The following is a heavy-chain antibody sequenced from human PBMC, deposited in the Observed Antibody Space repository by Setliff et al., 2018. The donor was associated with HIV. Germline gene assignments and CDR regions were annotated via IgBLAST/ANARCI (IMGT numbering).Heavy chain of an antibody. J-gene: IGHJ4*02. CDR1: GGTFSSYA. CDR2: IIPILGPA. Sequence: ASVKVSCKASGGTFSSYAISWVRQAPGQGLEWMGGIIPILGPASYAQKFQGRVTITAGEYTTTSYLELRNLRSEDTAIYYCARGLGNFVPDLIGYFDYWGQGTLVTVSS. D-gene: IGHD3-3*02. CDR3: ARGLGNFVPDLIGYFDY. V-gene: IGHV1-69*13.